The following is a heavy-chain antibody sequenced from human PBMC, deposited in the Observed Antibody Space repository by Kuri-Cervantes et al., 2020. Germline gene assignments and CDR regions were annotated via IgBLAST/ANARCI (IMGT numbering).Heavy chain of an antibody. CDR3: ARATYYDRSGYYYFDY. J-gene: IGHJ4*02. CDR2: IYYSGST. CDR1: GGSISSGDYY. D-gene: IGHD3-22*01. V-gene: IGHV4-61*08. Sequence: SETLSLTCTVSGGSISSGDYYWSWIRQPPGKGLEWIGYIYYSGSTNYNPSLESRITISVDTSKNQFSLKLSSVTAADTAVYYCARATYYDRSGYYYFDYWGQGTLVTVSS.